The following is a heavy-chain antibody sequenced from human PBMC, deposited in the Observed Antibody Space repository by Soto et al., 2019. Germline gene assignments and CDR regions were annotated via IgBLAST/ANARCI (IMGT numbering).Heavy chain of an antibody. V-gene: IGHV1-2*04. CDR3: ARAPRIAAADPNWSDP. Sequence: ASVKVSCKASGYTFTGYYMHWVRQAPGQGLEWMGWINPNSGGTNYAQKFQGWVTMTRDTSISTAYMELSRLRSDDTAVYYCARAPRIAAADPNWSDPWGEGPLVTVSS. CDR2: INPNSGGT. CDR1: GYTFTGYY. J-gene: IGHJ5*02. D-gene: IGHD6-13*01.